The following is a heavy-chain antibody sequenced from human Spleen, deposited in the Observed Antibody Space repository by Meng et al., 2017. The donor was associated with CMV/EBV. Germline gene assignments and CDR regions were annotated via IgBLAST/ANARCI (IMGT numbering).Heavy chain of an antibody. CDR1: GFTVSSNY. CDR2: IYSGGST. J-gene: IGHJ6*02. V-gene: IGHV3-53*05. CDR3: AKISDFWSGSDV. Sequence: GGSLRLSCAASGFTVSSNYMSWVRQAPGKGLEWVSVIYSGGSTYYADSVKGRFTISRDNSKNTVYLQMNSLRAEDTAVYYCAKISDFWSGSDVWGQGTTVTISS. D-gene: IGHD3-3*01.